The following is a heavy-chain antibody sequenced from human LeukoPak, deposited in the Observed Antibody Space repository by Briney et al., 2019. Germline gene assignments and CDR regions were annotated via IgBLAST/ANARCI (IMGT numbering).Heavy chain of an antibody. D-gene: IGHD2/OR15-2a*01. CDR3: AGHRPRNTVDF. J-gene: IGHJ4*02. Sequence: SETPSLTCAVYGGSFSGYYWSWIRQPPGKGLEWIGEINHSGSTNYNPSLKSRVTISLDTSKNQFSLKLSSVTAADTAVYYCAGHRPRNTVDFWGQGTLVTVSS. CDR2: INHSGST. V-gene: IGHV4-34*01. CDR1: GGSFSGYY.